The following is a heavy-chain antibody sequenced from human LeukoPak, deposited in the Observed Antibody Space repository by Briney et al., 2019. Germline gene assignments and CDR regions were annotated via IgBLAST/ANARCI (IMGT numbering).Heavy chain of an antibody. CDR2: IYYSGST. CDR3: ARLRGYGYCSSTSCPDDY. Sequence: SETLSLTCTVSGGSISSSSYYWGWIRQPPGKGLEWIGSIYYSGSTYYNPSLKSRVTISVDTSKNQFSLKLSSVTAADTAVYYCARLRGYGYCSSTSCPDDYWGQGTLVTVSS. J-gene: IGHJ4*02. CDR1: GGSISSSSYY. D-gene: IGHD2-2*01. V-gene: IGHV4-39*01.